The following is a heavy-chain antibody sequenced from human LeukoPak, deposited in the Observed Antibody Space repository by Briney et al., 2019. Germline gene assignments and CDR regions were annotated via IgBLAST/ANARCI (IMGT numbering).Heavy chain of an antibody. CDR1: GFTVSSNY. Sequence: GGSLRLSCAASGFTVSSNYMSWVRQAPGKGLEWVSVIYSGGSTYYAGSVKGRFTISRDNAKNSLYLQMNSLRAEDTAVYYCARAHPQYSSSWYPYYYYYYGMDVWGQGTTVTVSS. D-gene: IGHD6-13*01. CDR3: ARAHPQYSSSWYPYYYYYYGMDV. J-gene: IGHJ6*02. CDR2: IYSGGST. V-gene: IGHV3-53*01.